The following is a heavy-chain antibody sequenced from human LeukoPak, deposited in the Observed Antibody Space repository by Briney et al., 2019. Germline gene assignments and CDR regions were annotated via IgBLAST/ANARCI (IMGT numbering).Heavy chain of an antibody. Sequence: GGSLRLSCAASGFTFSSYWMSWVRQAPGKGLEWVPNIKQDGSEKHYVDSVKGRFTISRDNAKNSLYLQMNSLRAEDTAVYYCARRYCSGGSCFEYLDYWGQGTLVTVSS. CDR1: GFTFSSYW. J-gene: IGHJ4*02. CDR2: IKQDGSEK. D-gene: IGHD2-15*01. V-gene: IGHV3-7*04. CDR3: ARRYCSGGSCFEYLDY.